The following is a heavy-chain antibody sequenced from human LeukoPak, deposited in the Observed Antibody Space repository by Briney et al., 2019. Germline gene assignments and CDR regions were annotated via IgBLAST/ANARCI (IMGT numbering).Heavy chain of an antibody. CDR3: ARDGITIFGVVKDPFDY. V-gene: IGHV1-69*05. J-gene: IGHJ4*02. D-gene: IGHD3-3*01. CDR2: IIPIFGTA. CDR1: GGTFSSYA. Sequence: SVKASCKASGGTFSSYAISWVRQAPGQGLEWMGRIIPIFGTANYAQKFQGRVTITTDESTSTAYMELSSLRSEDTAVYYCARDGITIFGVVKDPFDYWGQGTLVTVSS.